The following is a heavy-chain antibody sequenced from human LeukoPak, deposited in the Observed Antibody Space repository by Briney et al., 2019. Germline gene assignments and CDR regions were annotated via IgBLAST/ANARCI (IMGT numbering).Heavy chain of an antibody. J-gene: IGHJ4*02. CDR1: GGSISSGSYY. CDR3: ARDTGTTRFDY. Sequence: SQTLSLTSTVSGGSISSGSYYWSWIRQPAGKGLEWIGRIYTSGSTNYNPSLKSRVTISVDTSKNQFSLKLSSVTAADTAVYYCARDTGTTRFDYWGQGTLVTVSS. V-gene: IGHV4-61*02. D-gene: IGHD1/OR15-1a*01. CDR2: IYTSGST.